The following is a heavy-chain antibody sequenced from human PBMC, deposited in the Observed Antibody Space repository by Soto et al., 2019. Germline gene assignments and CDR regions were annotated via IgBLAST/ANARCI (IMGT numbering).Heavy chain of an antibody. D-gene: IGHD3-10*02. CDR2: IYWDEDK. Sequence: QITLKESGPTLVKPTQTLTLTCTFSGFSLSTSGVGVGWIRQPPGKALEWLGFIYWDEDKRYSPSLKSRLTITKATSKRQVVLTMTNMDPVDTATYYCAAVFASLAPCDSWGQGTLVTVSA. V-gene: IGHV2-5*02. CDR3: AAVFASLAPCDS. J-gene: IGHJ4*02. CDR1: GFSLSTSGVG.